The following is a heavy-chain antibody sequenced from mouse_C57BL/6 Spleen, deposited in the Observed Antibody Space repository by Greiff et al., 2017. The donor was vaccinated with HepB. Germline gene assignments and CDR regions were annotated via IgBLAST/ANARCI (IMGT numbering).Heavy chain of an antibody. D-gene: IGHD1-1*01. CDR2: ISSGSSTI. J-gene: IGHJ3*01. CDR3: AKSSYETWFAY. V-gene: IGHV5-17*01. Sequence: EVKVEESGGGLVKPGGSLKLSCAASGFTFSDYGMHWVRQAPEKGLEWVAYISSGSSTIYYADTVKGRFTISRDNAKNTLFLQMTSLRSEDTAMYYCAKSSYETWFAYWGQGTLVTVSA. CDR1: GFTFSDYG.